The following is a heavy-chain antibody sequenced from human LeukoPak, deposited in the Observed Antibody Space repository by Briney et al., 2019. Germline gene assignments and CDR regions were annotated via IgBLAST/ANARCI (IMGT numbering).Heavy chain of an antibody. D-gene: IGHD2-2*01. CDR3: ARRSFAVVPADI. V-gene: IGHV3-7*01. CDR1: GFTFSSSA. Sequence: GSLRLSCAASGFTFSSSAMSWVRQAPGKGLEWVANIKQDGSEKYYVDSVKGRFTISRDNANNPLYLQMNSLRAEDTAVYYCARRSFAVVPADIWGKGTTVTVSS. J-gene: IGHJ6*04. CDR2: IKQDGSEK.